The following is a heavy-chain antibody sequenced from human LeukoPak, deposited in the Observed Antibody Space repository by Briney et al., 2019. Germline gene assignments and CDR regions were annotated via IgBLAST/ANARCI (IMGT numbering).Heavy chain of an antibody. CDR2: IYYSGST. CDR1: GGSISSYY. J-gene: IGHJ4*02. Sequence: SETLSLTCTVSGGSISSYYWSWIRQPPGKGLEWIGYIYYSGSTNYNPSPKSRVTISVDTSKNQFSLKLSSVTAADTAVYYCARDGGSGWYGYWGQGTLVTVSS. D-gene: IGHD6-19*01. V-gene: IGHV4-59*01. CDR3: ARDGGSGWYGY.